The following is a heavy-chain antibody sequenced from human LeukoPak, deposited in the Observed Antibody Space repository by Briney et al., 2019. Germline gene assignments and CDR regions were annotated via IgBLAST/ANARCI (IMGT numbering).Heavy chain of an antibody. CDR2: IRSKANSYAT. V-gene: IGHV3-73*01. CDR1: GFTFSGSA. D-gene: IGHD5-12*01. CDR3: TRLPLVATYEVDYYYGMDV. J-gene: IGHJ6*02. Sequence: GGSLRLSCAASGFTFSGSAMHWVRQASGKGLEWVGRIRSKANSYATAYAASVKGRFTISRDDSKNTAYLQMNSLKTEDTAVYYCTRLPLVATYEVDYYYGMDVWGQGTTVTVSS.